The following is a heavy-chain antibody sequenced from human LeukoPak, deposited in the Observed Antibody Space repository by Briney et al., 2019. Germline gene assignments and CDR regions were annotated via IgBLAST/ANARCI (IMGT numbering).Heavy chain of an antibody. CDR3: ARAHVLRSSSRSFQH. CDR2: INPSSGHT. CDR1: GYTVTAYF. Sequence: ASVKVSCKASGYTVTAYFIYWVRQAPGQGLEWVGWINPSSGHTNSAQKFQGRVTMTRDTSISTAYMELGSLRSDDTAVYYCARAHVLRSSSRSFQHWGQGTLVSVAS. J-gene: IGHJ1*01. D-gene: IGHD6-13*01. V-gene: IGHV1-2*02.